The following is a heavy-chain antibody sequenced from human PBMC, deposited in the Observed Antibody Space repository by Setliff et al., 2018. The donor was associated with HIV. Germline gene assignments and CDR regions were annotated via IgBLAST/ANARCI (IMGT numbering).Heavy chain of an antibody. J-gene: IGHJ4*01. D-gene: IGHD3-3*01. Sequence: ASVKVSCKAYGYTFTAYYMHWVRQAPGQGLEWMGWINPNSGGTNYAQKFRGRVTMTRDTSINTAHMYLSSLRSDDTAIYFCARGTDFWSGSSNFDYWGHGNLVTVSS. CDR2: INPNSGGT. CDR3: ARGTDFWSGSSNFDY. CDR1: GYTFTAYY. V-gene: IGHV1-2*02.